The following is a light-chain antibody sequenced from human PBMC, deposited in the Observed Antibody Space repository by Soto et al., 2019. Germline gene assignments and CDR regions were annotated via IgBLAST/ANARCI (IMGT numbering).Light chain of an antibody. V-gene: IGKV1-27*01. Sequence: DIQMTQSPTSLSASVGDRVTITCRASQGIRNFVAWYQQKPGKAPKLLIYAASTSQSGVPSRFSGSGSGTDFTLTINCLQPEDVATYSCQKYSSVPVFGPGTKVEIK. CDR2: AAS. CDR3: QKYSSVPV. CDR1: QGIRNF. J-gene: IGKJ3*01.